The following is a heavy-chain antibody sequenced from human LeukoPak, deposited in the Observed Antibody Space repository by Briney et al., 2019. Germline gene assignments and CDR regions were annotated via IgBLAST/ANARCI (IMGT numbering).Heavy chain of an antibody. Sequence: SETLSLTCTVSGGSISSSSYYWGWIRQPPGKGLEWIGSIYYSGSTYYNPSLKSRVTISVDTSKNQFSLKLSSVTAADTAVYYCARGDMIVVVTPVSYWGQGTLVTVSS. CDR1: GGSISSSSYY. D-gene: IGHD3-22*01. CDR3: ARGDMIVVVTPVSY. J-gene: IGHJ4*02. CDR2: IYYSGST. V-gene: IGHV4-39*07.